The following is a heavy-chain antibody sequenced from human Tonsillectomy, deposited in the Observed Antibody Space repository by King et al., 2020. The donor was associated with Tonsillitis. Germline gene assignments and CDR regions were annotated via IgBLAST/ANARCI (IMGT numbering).Heavy chain of an antibody. D-gene: IGHD5-18*01. V-gene: IGHV3-66*01. Sequence: VQLVGSGGGLVQPGGSLRLSCAASGFTVSSNYMSWVRQAPGEGLEWVSVIYSGGSTYYADSVKGRFTISRDNSKNTLYLQMNSLRAEDTAVYYCARGLTATDYMDVWGKGTTVTVSS. CDR3: ARGLTATDYMDV. CDR1: GFTVSSNY. CDR2: IYSGGST. J-gene: IGHJ6*03.